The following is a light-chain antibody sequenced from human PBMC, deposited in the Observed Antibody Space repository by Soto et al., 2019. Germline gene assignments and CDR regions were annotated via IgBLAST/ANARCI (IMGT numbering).Light chain of an antibody. V-gene: IGLV2-14*01. CDR2: EII. Sequence: QSALTQPASVSGSPGQSITISCTGTSSDVGGYNYVSWYQQHPGKAPKLMIYEIINRPSGVSNRFSGSKSGNTSSLTISGLHAEDEADYYCSSSTSSSVVFGGGTKLTVL. CDR1: SSDVGGYNY. J-gene: IGLJ2*01. CDR3: SSSTSSSVV.